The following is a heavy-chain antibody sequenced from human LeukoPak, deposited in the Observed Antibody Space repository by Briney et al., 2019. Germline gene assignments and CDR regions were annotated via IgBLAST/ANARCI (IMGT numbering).Heavy chain of an antibody. CDR3: ARDRIAAAPIDY. D-gene: IGHD6-13*01. CDR2: ISSSSSYI. CDR1: GFTFSSYE. Sequence: GGSLRLSCAASGFTFSSYEMNWVRQAPGKGLEWVSYISSSSSYIYYADSVKGRFTISRDNAKNSLYLQMNSLRAEDTAVYYCARDRIAAAPIDYWGQGTLVTVSS. V-gene: IGHV3-21*05. J-gene: IGHJ4*02.